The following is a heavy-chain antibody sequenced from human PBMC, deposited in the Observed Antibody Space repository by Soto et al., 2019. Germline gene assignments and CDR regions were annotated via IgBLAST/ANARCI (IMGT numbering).Heavy chain of an antibody. V-gene: IGHV4-31*02. J-gene: IGHJ6*02. Sequence: WTWIRQQSGKGLEWIGYIYHSGSTYYNPSLKSRVTISLATSKNQFSLRLSSVTAADTAVYYCARGTGTHRWKYYYGMDVWGQGTTVTVSS. CDR3: ARGTGTHRWKYYYGMDV. D-gene: IGHD3-10*01. CDR2: IYHSGST.